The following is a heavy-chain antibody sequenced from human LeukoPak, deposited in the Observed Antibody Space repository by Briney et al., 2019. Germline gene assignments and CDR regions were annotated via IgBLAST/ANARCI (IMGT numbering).Heavy chain of an antibody. CDR1: GFIFSTYS. CDR3: VRASHLVVVTGIPQGYYYYMDV. J-gene: IGHJ6*03. CDR2: ISSSDSTI. V-gene: IGHV3-48*04. D-gene: IGHD2-21*02. Sequence: AGGSLRLSCAASGFIFSTYSMNWVRQAPGKGLEWVSDISSSDSTIYYTDSVKGRFTISRDNAKSSLYLQMNSLRAEDTAVYYCVRASHLVVVTGIPQGYYYYMDVWGKGTTVTVSS.